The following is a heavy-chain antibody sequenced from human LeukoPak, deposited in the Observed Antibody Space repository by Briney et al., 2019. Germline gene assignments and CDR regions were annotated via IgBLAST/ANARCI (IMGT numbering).Heavy chain of an antibody. CDR3: ARDAFWIAPDY. J-gene: IGHJ4*02. CDR1: GGSISSYY. Sequence: PSETLSLTRTVSGGSISSYYWSWIRQPAGTGLEGIGRIYTSGSANDNPSLTRRGTISVDTSNNHFSLKLSSVTAADTAVYYCARDAFWIAPDYWGQGTLVTVSS. D-gene: IGHD3-3*01. CDR2: IYTSGSA. V-gene: IGHV4-4*07.